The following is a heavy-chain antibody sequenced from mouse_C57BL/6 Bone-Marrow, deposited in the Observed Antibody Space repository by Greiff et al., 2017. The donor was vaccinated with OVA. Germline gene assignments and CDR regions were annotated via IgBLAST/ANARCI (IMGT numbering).Heavy chain of an antibody. J-gene: IGHJ3*01. CDR3: ARDSDGNYPEFAY. CDR2: ISDGGSYT. Sequence: EVQGVESGGGLVKPGGSLKLSCAASGFTFSSYAMSWVRQTPEKRLEWVATISDGGSYTYYPDNVKGRFTISRDNAKNNLYLQMSHLKSEDTAMYYCARDSDGNYPEFAYWGQGTLVTVSA. D-gene: IGHD2-1*01. V-gene: IGHV5-4*01. CDR1: GFTFSSYA.